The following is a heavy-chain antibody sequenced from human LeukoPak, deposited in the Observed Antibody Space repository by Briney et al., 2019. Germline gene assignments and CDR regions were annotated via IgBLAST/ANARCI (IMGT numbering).Heavy chain of an antibody. D-gene: IGHD5-18*01. CDR2: IIPIFGTA. Sequence: ASVKASCKASGGTFSSYAISWVRQAPGQGLEWMGGIIPIFGTANYAQKFQGRVTITADESTSTAYMELSSLRSEDTAVYYCAGDSGYSYGPEDYWGQGTLVTVSS. J-gene: IGHJ4*02. CDR3: AGDSGYSYGPEDY. CDR1: GGTFSSYA. V-gene: IGHV1-69*13.